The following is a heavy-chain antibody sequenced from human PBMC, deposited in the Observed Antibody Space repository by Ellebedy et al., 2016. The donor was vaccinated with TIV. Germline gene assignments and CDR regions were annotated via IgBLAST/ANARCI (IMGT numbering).Heavy chain of an antibody. CDR2: IYYSGST. V-gene: IGHV4-39*07. D-gene: IGHD2-21*02. CDR1: GDSISSSTYS. CDR3: ARDRLTKDQPLLYWFDP. Sequence: MPSEALSLTCTVSGDSISSSTYSWGWIRQPPGKGLEWIGSIYYSGSTYYNPSLKSRFTIAVDTSKNQFSLKLSSVTAADTAVYYCARDRLTKDQPLLYWFDPWGQGTLVTVSS. J-gene: IGHJ5*02.